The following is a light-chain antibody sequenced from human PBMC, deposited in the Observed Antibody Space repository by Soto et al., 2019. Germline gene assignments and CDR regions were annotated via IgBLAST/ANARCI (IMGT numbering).Light chain of an antibody. CDR2: SYD. CDR3: AAWAASLDGYV. Sequence: QSVLTQPPSASGTPGQRVTISCSTSSSNLGDNAVNWYQHVPGTAPKLLIYSYDQRPSGVPDRFSGSKSGTSASLAISGLQSEDEADYYCAAWAASLDGYVLGTGTKVTVL. CDR1: SSNLGDNA. V-gene: IGLV1-44*01. J-gene: IGLJ1*01.